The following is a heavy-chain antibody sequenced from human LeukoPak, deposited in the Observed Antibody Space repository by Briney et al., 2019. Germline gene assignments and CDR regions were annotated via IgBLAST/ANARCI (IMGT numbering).Heavy chain of an antibody. CDR3: AREAPDLWSTHYTPPYYHYYMDV. D-gene: IGHD3-3*01. CDR1: GGSISGHS. CDR2: MYYSGTT. Sequence: SETLSLTCSVSGGSISGHSWSWIRQTPGKGLEWIGYMYYSGTTKYNPSLKSRVTISVDTSRNQFSLTLSSVTAADTAMYYCAREAPDLWSTHYTPPYYHYYMDVWGKGTTVTVSS. V-gene: IGHV4-59*11. J-gene: IGHJ6*03.